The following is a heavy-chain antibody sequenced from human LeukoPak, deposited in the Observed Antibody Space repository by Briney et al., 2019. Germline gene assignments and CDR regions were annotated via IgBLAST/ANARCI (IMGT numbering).Heavy chain of an antibody. J-gene: IGHJ6*03. CDR1: GGSISNYY. V-gene: IGHV4-59*12. CDR3: ARGIRPVGYYYYMDV. Sequence: SETLSLTCTVSGGSISNYYWNWIRQPPGKGLEWIGYIYYSGTTNYNPSLKSRVSMSVDTSKNQFSLKLSSVTAADTAVYYCARGIRPVGYYYYMDVWGKGTTVTVSS. CDR2: IYYSGTT.